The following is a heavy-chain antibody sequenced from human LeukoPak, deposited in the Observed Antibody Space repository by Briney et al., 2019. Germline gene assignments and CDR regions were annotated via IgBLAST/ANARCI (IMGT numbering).Heavy chain of an antibody. CDR3: AKALSSGWDGTYFDY. CDR1: GFTFDDYA. J-gene: IGHJ4*02. CDR2: ISWDGGST. V-gene: IGHV3-43D*03. D-gene: IGHD6-19*01. Sequence: GGSLRLSCAASGFTFDDYAMHWVRQAPGKGLEWVSLISWDGGSTYYADSVKGRFTISRDNSKNSLYLQMNSLRAEDTALYYCAKALSSGWDGTYFDYWGQGTLVTVSS.